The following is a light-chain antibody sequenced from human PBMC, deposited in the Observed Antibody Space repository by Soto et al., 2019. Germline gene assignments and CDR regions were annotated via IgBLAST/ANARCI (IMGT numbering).Light chain of an antibody. V-gene: IGKV3-15*01. CDR3: QQYNKWPYT. CDR2: RAS. J-gene: IGKJ2*01. Sequence: EIVMTQSPATLSVSPGERATLSCRASQSVSSNLAWYQQKPGQAPRLLVYRASTRPTGIPFRFSGGGSGTEFTLTITSLQSEDFAVYYCQQYNKWPYTFGQGTNLEIK. CDR1: QSVSSN.